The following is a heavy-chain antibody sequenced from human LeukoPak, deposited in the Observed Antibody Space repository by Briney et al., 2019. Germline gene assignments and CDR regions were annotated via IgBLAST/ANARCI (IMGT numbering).Heavy chain of an antibody. V-gene: IGHV3-7*01. Sequence: GGSLRLSCAASGFTFSSYWMTWVRQAPGKGLEWVANIQQDGSEKYYVDSVKGRFTISRDNAKNSLYLQMNSLRAGDTAVYYCARAAYSSTWYSRYFDLWGRGTLVTVSS. CDR3: ARAAYSSTWYSRYFDL. D-gene: IGHD6-13*01. J-gene: IGHJ2*01. CDR2: IQQDGSEK. CDR1: GFTFSSYW.